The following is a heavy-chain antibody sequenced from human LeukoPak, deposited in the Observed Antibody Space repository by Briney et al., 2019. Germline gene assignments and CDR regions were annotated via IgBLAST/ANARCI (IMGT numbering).Heavy chain of an antibody. D-gene: IGHD2-15*01. CDR2: INPNSGGT. J-gene: IGHJ6*03. Sequence: ASVKVSCKASGYTFTGYYMHWVRQAPGQGLEWMGWINPNSGGTYYGQKFQGRVTMTRDTSINTAYLELSRLRSDDTAVYYCANVAKGRYFFYYMDVWGKGTTVTVS. CDR3: ANVAKGRYFFYYMDV. V-gene: IGHV1-2*02. CDR1: GYTFTGYY.